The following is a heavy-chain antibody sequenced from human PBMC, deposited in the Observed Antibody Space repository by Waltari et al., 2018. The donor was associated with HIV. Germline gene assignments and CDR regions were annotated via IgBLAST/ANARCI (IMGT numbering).Heavy chain of an antibody. V-gene: IGHV1-8*01. CDR3: ARAVNAVGAPHWFAP. J-gene: IGHJ5*02. Sequence: QVQLVQSGAEVKQPGASVKVYCKASGYIVTNYDTNWVRQATGQGLEWMGWMNPNSRNTGYAQKFQGRVTMTRDTSITTAYMELSSLKSEDTAVYYCARAVNAVGAPHWFAPWGQGTLVTVSS. CDR2: MNPNSRNT. D-gene: IGHD1-26*01. CDR1: GYIVTNYD.